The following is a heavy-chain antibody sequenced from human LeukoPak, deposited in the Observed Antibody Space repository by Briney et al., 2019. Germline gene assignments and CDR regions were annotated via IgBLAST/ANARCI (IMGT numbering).Heavy chain of an antibody. CDR3: ARGPVGTYYDFWSGYDAGYYFDY. D-gene: IGHD3-3*01. Sequence: SETLSLTCTVSGGSISSGGYYWSWIRQPPGKGLEWIGEINHSGSTNYNPSLKGRVTISVDTSKNQFSLKLSSVTAADTAVYYCARGPVGTYYDFWSGYDAGYYFDYWGQGTLVTVSS. V-gene: IGHV4-39*07. CDR1: GGSISSGGYY. CDR2: INHSGST. J-gene: IGHJ4*02.